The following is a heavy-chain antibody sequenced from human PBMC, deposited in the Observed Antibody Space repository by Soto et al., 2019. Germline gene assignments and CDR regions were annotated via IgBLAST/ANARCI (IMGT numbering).Heavy chain of an antibody. CDR3: ATLGLFLEWSTAPGYYCYYGMDV. J-gene: IGHJ6*02. CDR2: FDPEDGET. V-gene: IGHV1-24*01. Sequence: ASVKVSCKVSGYTLTELSMHWVRQAPGKGLEWMGGFDPEDGETIYAQKFQGRVTMTEDTSTDTAYMELSSLRSEDTAVYYCATLGLFLEWSTAPGYYCYYGMDVWGQGTTVTVSS. CDR1: GYTLTELS. D-gene: IGHD3-3*01.